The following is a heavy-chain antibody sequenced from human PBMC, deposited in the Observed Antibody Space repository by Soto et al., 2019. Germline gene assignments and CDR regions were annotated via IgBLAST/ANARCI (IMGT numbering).Heavy chain of an antibody. V-gene: IGHV1-2*04. CDR2: INPNSGGT. D-gene: IGHD3-16*01. CDR1: GYTFTGYY. CDR3: ARVPGGVLEYYFDY. J-gene: IGHJ4*02. Sequence: ASVKVSCKASGYTFTGYYMHWVRQAPGQGLEWMGWINPNSGGTNYAQKFQGWVTMTRDTSISTAYMELSRLRSDDTAVYYCARVPGGVLEYYFDYWGQGTLVTVSS.